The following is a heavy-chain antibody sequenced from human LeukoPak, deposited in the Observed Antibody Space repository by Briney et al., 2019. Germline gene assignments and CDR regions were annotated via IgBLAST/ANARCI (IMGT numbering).Heavy chain of an antibody. Sequence: PSETLSLTCIVSGGSISGSHYHWGWIRQPPARGLEWVGNVHESGSADYNSSLRSRTSISVDTSKNQFSLRLTAVTAADTAVYYCAREPNAWGQGILVTVSS. J-gene: IGHJ5*02. V-gene: IGHV4-39*07. CDR2: VHESGSA. CDR1: GGSISGSHYH. CDR3: AREPNA.